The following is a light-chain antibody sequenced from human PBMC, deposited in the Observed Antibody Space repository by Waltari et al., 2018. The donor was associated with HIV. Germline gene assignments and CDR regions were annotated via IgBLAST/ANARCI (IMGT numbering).Light chain of an antibody. Sequence: QSVLTHPPSVSGAPGQRVTISCTGNNSKIGARYDVHWYQQLPGTAPQLLVYANTRRPAGVPDRFSGSKSGTSASLAITGLQAEDEADYYCQSYDTSLSTWVFGGGTKVTVL. J-gene: IGLJ3*02. CDR1: NSKIGARYD. V-gene: IGLV1-40*01. CDR3: QSYDTSLSTWV. CDR2: ANT.